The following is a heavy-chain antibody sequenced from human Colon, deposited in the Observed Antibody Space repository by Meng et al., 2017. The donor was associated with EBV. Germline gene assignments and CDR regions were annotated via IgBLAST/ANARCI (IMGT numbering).Heavy chain of an antibody. CDR2: IYYRGST. CDR3: ARAGWGQWSFDL. Sequence: QVHLQESSPGRVKPSRSLSLTCPVTGVSNSSCDCCYSWIRQRPGKGLGLIGNIYYRGSTTNNPSPKGRVTISVETSTNQFSLKLSSGTAADTAVYYCARAGWGQWSFDLWGRGTLVTVSS. J-gene: IGHJ2*01. CDR1: GVSNSSCDCC. D-gene: IGHD2-21*02. V-gene: IGHV4-30-4*01.